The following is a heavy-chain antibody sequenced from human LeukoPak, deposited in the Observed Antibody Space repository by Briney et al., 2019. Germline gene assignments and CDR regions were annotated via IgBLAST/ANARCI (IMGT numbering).Heavy chain of an antibody. J-gene: IGHJ6*02. V-gene: IGHV3-30*18. CDR1: GFTFSSYG. Sequence: PGRSLRLSCAASGFTFSSYGMHWVRQAPGKGLEWVAVISYDGSNKYYADSVKGRFTISRDKSKNTLYLQMNSLRAEDTAVYYCAKDLTPSYYYYGMDVWGQGTTVTVSS. CDR2: ISYDGSNK. CDR3: AKDLTPSYYYYGMDV.